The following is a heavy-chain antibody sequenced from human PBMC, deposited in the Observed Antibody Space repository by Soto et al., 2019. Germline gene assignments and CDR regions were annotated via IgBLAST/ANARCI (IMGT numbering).Heavy chain of an antibody. CDR1: GDTFSFYT. V-gene: IGHV1-69*02. D-gene: IGHD3-10*01. CDR2: INPIVSMS. CDR3: AASYGSGYRAFDY. Sequence: QVQLVQSGTEVKKPGSSVKVSCKASGDTFSFYTINWVRQAPGLGLEWVGRINPIVSMSNYAQKFQGRVSRTADKSTSTAYMELRSLRSADTSMYFCAASYGSGYRAFDYWGQGALVIVSS. J-gene: IGHJ4*02.